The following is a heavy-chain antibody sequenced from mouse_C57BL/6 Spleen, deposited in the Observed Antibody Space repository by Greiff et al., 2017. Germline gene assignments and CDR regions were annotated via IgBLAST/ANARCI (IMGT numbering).Heavy chain of an antibody. CDR2: IDPEDGET. Sequence: VQLKQSGAELVKPGASVKLSCTASGFNIKDYYMHWVKQRPEQGLEWIGRIDPEDGETKYAPKFQGKATITADTSSNTAYLQLSSLTSEDTAVYDGARSTDYSNPAWFAYWGQGTLVTVSA. CDR1: GFNIKDYY. J-gene: IGHJ3*01. CDR3: ARSTDYSNPAWFAY. D-gene: IGHD2-5*01. V-gene: IGHV14-2*01.